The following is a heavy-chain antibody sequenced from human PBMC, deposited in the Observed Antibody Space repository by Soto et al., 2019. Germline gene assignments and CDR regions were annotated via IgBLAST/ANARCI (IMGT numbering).Heavy chain of an antibody. D-gene: IGHD6-25*01. CDR2: ISGFNGNT. J-gene: IGHJ3*01. Sequence: QVRLVQSGTVVTEPGASVKVSCKASGYTFSTYYISWVRQAPGQGLQWLGWISGFNGNTFSPQEVQDRVVMTMDTSTTTAYIEFTSLRAADTAVYYCAIDDAISGRARAFDGWCQVTLVSVSA. CDR1: GYTFSTYY. V-gene: IGHV1-18*01. CDR3: AIDDAISGRARAFDG.